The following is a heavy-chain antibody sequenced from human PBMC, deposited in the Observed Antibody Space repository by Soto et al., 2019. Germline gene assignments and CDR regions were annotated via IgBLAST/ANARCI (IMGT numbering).Heavy chain of an antibody. V-gene: IGHV3-21*01. CDR3: ARESLGATRPNWFDP. D-gene: IGHD1-26*01. CDR2: ISLRSSFK. Sequence: GGSLRLSCVASGFTFITYSMKWVRQAPGKGLEWVSSISLRSSFKYYADSVKGRFTISRDDAKNSLFLQMNSLRVEDTAIYFCARESLGATRPNWFDPWGQGTLVTVSS. J-gene: IGHJ5*02. CDR1: GFTFITYS.